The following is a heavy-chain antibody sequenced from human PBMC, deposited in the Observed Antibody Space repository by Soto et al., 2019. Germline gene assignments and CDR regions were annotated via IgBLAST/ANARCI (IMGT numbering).Heavy chain of an antibody. J-gene: IGHJ3*02. CDR3: ARDKGLAYCGGDCLLGAFDI. CDR2: IYYSGST. V-gene: IGHV4-59*01. Sequence: PSETLSLTCTVSGGSISSYYWSWIRQPPGKGLDWIGYIYYSGSTNYNPSLKSRVTISVDTSKNQFSLKLSSVTAADTAVYYCARDKGLAYCGGDCLLGAFDIWGQGTMVTVSS. CDR1: GGSISSYY. D-gene: IGHD2-21*02.